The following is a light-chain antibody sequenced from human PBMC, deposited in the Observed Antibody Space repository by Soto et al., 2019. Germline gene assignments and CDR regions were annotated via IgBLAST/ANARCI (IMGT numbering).Light chain of an antibody. CDR3: SSFEGSNNLYV. Sequence: QSVLTQPPSASGSPGQSVTISCTGTSSDVGGYNYVSWYQQYPGKAPKLMIYEVTKRPSGASDRFSGSKSGNTASLTVSGLQAEDEADYYCSSFEGSNNLYVFGTGTKVTVL. V-gene: IGLV2-8*01. J-gene: IGLJ1*01. CDR2: EVT. CDR1: SSDVGGYNY.